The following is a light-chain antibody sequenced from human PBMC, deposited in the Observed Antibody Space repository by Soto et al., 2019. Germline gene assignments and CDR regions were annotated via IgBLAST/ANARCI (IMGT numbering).Light chain of an antibody. J-gene: IGLJ2*01. V-gene: IGLV7-43*01. Sequence: QAVVTQEPSLTVSPGGTVTLTCASSTGAVTSGYYPNWFQQKPGQAPRALIYNANNKHSWTPARFSGSLLGGKAALTLSGVQPEDEAEYYCLLYYGGDVVFGGGTKVTVL. CDR2: NAN. CDR1: TGAVTSGYY. CDR3: LLYYGGDVV.